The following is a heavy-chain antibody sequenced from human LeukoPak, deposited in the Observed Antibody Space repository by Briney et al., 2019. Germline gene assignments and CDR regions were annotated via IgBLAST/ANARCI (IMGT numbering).Heavy chain of an antibody. CDR3: ARDGRWLQSPIGY. V-gene: IGHV3-7*01. CDR2: IKQDGSEK. D-gene: IGHD5-24*01. Sequence: GGSLRLSCAASGFTFSSYWMSWVCQAPGKGLEWVANIKQDGSEKYYVDSVKGRFTISRDNAKNSLYLQMNSLRAEDTAVYYCARDGRWLQSPIGYWGQGTLVTVSS. J-gene: IGHJ4*02. CDR1: GFTFSSYW.